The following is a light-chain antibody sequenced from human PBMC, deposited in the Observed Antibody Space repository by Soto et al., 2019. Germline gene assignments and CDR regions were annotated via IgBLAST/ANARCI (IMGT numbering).Light chain of an antibody. Sequence: AIRMTQSPPSFSASTGDRVTITCRASKSIGTYLAWYQQRPGKAPNLLIYSACLLQSGVPSRFSGSGSGTDLTLTITSLQSEDFATYYCQQYHASPPTFGQGTNVGIK. V-gene: IGKV1-8*01. CDR1: KSIGTY. J-gene: IGKJ1*01. CDR2: SAC. CDR3: QQYHASPPT.